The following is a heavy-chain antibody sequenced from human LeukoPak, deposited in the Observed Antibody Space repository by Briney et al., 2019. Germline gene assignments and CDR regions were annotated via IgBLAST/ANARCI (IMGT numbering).Heavy chain of an antibody. D-gene: IGHD2-2*01. CDR3: ARGYCSSTSCQYYFDN. V-gene: IGHV1-3*01. CDR2: INAGNGDT. J-gene: IGHJ4*02. CDR1: GYTFTNYA. Sequence: ASVKVSCKASGYTFTNYAIHWVRQAPGQRLEWMGWINAGNGDTKYSQKFQGRVTITRDTSASTAYMELSSLRSEDTAVYSCARGYCSSTSCQYYFDNWGQGTRSPSPQ.